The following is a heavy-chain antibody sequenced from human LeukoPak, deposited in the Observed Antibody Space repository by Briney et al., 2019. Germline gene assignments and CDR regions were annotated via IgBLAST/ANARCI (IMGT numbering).Heavy chain of an antibody. CDR3: ARIGYSSSSFDY. J-gene: IGHJ4*02. CDR1: GFTFVNYW. V-gene: IGHV3-7*03. D-gene: IGHD6-6*01. CDR2: MKKDGSVK. Sequence: GGSLSLSCAASGFTFVNYWMNWVRPAPGKGRGWVANMKKDGSVKYYVDSMKGRFTISRDNPKNSLYLQMSGLRAEDTAVYFCARIGYSSSSFDYWGQGVLVTVYS.